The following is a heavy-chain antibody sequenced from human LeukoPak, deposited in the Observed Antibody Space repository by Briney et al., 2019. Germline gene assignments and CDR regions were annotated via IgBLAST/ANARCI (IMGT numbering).Heavy chain of an antibody. D-gene: IGHD1-26*01. CDR3: AREAGGATEFYFDY. V-gene: IGHV1-18*01. Sequence: HRASVKVSCKASGYTFTNYAISWVRPAPGQGLEYMGWISVYNGNTNYAQKLQGRVTVTTDTSTTTAYMELRGLTSDGTAVYYCAREAGGATEFYFDYWGQGTLVTVSS. CDR1: GYTFTNYA. J-gene: IGHJ4*02. CDR2: ISVYNGNT.